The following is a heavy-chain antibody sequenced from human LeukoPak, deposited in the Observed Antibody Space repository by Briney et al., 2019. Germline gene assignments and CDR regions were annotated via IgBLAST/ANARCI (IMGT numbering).Heavy chain of an antibody. V-gene: IGHV1-69*06. CDR1: GGTFSSFA. J-gene: IGHJ6*04. Sequence: ASVKVSCKASGGTFSSFAISWVRQAPGHGLEWMGGIIPIIGTANNAQKSPGRVTITADKSTSTAYMVLTSQRPEDPAVCYCARVGMARGYCSGGSCLHMDVWGKGTTVTVSS. CDR3: ARVGMARGYCSGGSCLHMDV. CDR2: IIPIIGTA. D-gene: IGHD2-15*01.